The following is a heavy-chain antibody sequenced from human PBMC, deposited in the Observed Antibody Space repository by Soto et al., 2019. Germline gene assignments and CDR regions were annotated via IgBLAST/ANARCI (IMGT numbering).Heavy chain of an antibody. CDR1: GYTFTGYY. CDR2: INPNSGGT. J-gene: IGHJ4*02. CDR3: ARELVGATRVGSFDY. Sequence: ASVKVSCKASGYTFTGYYMHWVRQAPGRGLEWMGWINPNSGGTNYAQKFQGRVTMTRDTSISTAYMELSRLRSDDTAVYYCARELVGATRVGSFDYWGQGTLVTVSS. D-gene: IGHD1-26*01. V-gene: IGHV1-2*02.